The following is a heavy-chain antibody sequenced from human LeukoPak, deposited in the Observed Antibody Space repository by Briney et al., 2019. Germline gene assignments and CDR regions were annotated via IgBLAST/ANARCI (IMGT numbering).Heavy chain of an antibody. J-gene: IGHJ4*02. CDR1: GDSVSSNSAA. D-gene: IGHD3-22*01. CDR3: AREGDYDSGGYYAYYFDS. V-gene: IGHV6-1*01. Sequence: SQTLSLTCAISGDSVSSNSAAWNWIRQSPSRGLEWLGRTYYRSKWYNDYAVSVKSRITINPDTSKNQFSLQLNSVTPEDTAVYSCAREGDYDSGGYYAYYFDSGAQGPLAPVSS. CDR2: TYYRSKWYN.